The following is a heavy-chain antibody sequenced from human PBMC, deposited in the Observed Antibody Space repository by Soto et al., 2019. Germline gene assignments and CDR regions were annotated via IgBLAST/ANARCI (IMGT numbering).Heavy chain of an antibody. Sequence: GASVKVSCKASGYTLGDANINWVRQAPGQGPEWMGIFNPRADTTNYAQKFQGRVTMTRDTSTSTVYMELSSLRSEDTAVYYCVRDQRVGEDYWGQGTLVTVSS. CDR3: VRDQRVGEDY. V-gene: IGHV1-46*01. CDR1: GYTLGDAN. CDR2: FNPRADTT. D-gene: IGHD1-26*01. J-gene: IGHJ4*02.